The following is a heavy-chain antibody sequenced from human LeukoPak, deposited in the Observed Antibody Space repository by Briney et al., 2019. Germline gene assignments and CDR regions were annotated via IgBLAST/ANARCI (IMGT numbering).Heavy chain of an antibody. CDR3: AKDRSTTWSFDY. V-gene: IGHV3-30*18. CDR2: ISDDGSRK. CDR1: GFTFSFSG. Sequence: GRSLRLSCAASGFTFSFSGMYWVRQAPGKGLEWVAFISDDGSRKYYADSVKGRFTISRDNSKNMLFLQMNSLRTEDTAVYYCAKDRSTTWSFDYWGQGTLVTASS. D-gene: IGHD6-13*01. J-gene: IGHJ4*02.